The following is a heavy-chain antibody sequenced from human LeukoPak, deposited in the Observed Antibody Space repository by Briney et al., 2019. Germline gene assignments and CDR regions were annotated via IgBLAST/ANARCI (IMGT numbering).Heavy chain of an antibody. D-gene: IGHD6-13*01. CDR1: GGSISSGGYY. Sequence: SQTLSLTCTVSGGSISSGGYYWSWIRQPPGKGLEWIGYIYHSGSTYYNPSLKSRVTISVDRSKNQFSLKLSSVTAADTAVYYCARTGEGYSSSWPFDYWGQGTLVTVSS. CDR3: ARTGEGYSSSWPFDY. CDR2: IYHSGST. V-gene: IGHV4-30-2*01. J-gene: IGHJ4*02.